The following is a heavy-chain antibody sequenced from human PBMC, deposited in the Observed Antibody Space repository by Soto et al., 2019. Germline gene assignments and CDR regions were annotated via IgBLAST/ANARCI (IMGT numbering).Heavy chain of an antibody. D-gene: IGHD2-15*01. V-gene: IGHV5-10-1*01. CDR3: ARDHGGRRYCSGGNFYGLLDY. CDR2: IDPTDSYT. Sequence: GGALQISCQASGYSFTTYWISWVRQMPGKGLECMGRIDPTDSYTDYGPSFEGHVTMSVDRSINTAYLEWSSLKASDSTMYYCARDHGGRRYCSGGNFYGLLDYCGKETLATVSS. J-gene: IGHJ4*02. CDR1: GYSFTTYW.